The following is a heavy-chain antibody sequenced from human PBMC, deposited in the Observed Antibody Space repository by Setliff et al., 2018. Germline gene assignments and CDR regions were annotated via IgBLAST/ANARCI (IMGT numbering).Heavy chain of an antibody. Sequence: GASVKVSCKASGYTFSDYGISWVRLAPGQGLEWMGWISPYTGNTFYAPQFQGRVIMTTDTSTNTAYMDLRSLRSDDTAVYYCERLVRYCTTTSCQRTSGDDFWGQGTLVTAPQ. CDR2: ISPYTGNT. D-gene: IGHD2-2*01. J-gene: IGHJ4*02. CDR3: ERLVRYCTTTSCQRTSGDDF. CDR1: GYTFSDYG. V-gene: IGHV1-18*01.